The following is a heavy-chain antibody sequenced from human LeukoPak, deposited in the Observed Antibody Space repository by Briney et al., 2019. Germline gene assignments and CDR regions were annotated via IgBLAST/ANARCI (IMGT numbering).Heavy chain of an antibody. V-gene: IGHV3-48*04. CDR3: AKGGSGWYQHYFDY. Sequence: PGGSLRLSCVVSGFTFSSYSTNWVRQAPGQGLDWVAYISSDSGTIYYADSVKGRFTISRDNAQNLLYLQMNSLRAEDTAVYYCAKGGSGWYQHYFDYWGQGTLVTVSS. D-gene: IGHD6-19*01. J-gene: IGHJ4*02. CDR1: GFTFSSYS. CDR2: ISSDSGTI.